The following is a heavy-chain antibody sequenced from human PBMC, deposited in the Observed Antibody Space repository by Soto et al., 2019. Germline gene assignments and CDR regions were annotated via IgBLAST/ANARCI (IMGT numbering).Heavy chain of an antibody. Sequence: QLQLQESGSGLVKPSQTLSLTCAVSGGSISTGAYSWSWIRQPPGNGLEWIGYIYHSGSAYYNPSLKSRVTMSVDSSRNQFSLKLSSVTAADTAVYYCARGKWSSPEDYWGQGTLVTVSS. CDR3: ARGKWSSPEDY. CDR2: IYHSGSA. D-gene: IGHD2-8*01. CDR1: GGSISTGAYS. J-gene: IGHJ4*02. V-gene: IGHV4-30-2*01.